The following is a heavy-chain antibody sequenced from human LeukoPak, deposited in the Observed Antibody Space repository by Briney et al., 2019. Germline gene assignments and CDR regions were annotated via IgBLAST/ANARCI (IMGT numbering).Heavy chain of an antibody. Sequence: GESLKISFKASGYVFIRHWIGWVRPVPGKGLEWMGVIHPEDSYARYNPAFQGQVTLSVDESTSTAYLQLSSLKASDTAIYYCARQNHYYYYMDVWGRGTTVTVSS. CDR2: IHPEDSYA. V-gene: IGHV5-51*01. CDR3: ARQNHYYYYMDV. J-gene: IGHJ6*03. CDR1: GYVFIRHW.